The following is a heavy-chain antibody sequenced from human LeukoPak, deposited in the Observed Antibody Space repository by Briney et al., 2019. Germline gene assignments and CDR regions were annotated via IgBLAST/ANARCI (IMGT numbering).Heavy chain of an antibody. V-gene: IGHV1-8*01. CDR3: ARVVWSYAIWSGYYPYYYYGMDV. CDR1: GYTFTSYD. D-gene: IGHD3-3*01. Sequence: ASVKVSCKASGYTFTSYDIYWVRQATGQGLEWMGWMNPNSGNTGYAQKFQGRVTMTRNTSISTAYMELSSLRSEDTAVYYCARVVWSYAIWSGYYPYYYYGMDVWGQGTTVTVSS. J-gene: IGHJ6*02. CDR2: MNPNSGNT.